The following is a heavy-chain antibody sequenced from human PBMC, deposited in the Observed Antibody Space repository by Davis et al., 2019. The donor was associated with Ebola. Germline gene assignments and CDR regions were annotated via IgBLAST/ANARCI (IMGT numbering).Heavy chain of an antibody. Sequence: ASVKVSCKASGYTFTSYAMHWVRQAPGQRLEWMGWINAGNGNTKYSQKFQGRVTITRDTSASTAYMELSSLRSEDTAVYYCVGDVVVQGHVAFDIWGQGTMVTVSS. V-gene: IGHV1-3*01. J-gene: IGHJ3*02. CDR3: VGDVVVQGHVAFDI. CDR2: INAGNGNT. D-gene: IGHD3-10*01. CDR1: GYTFTSYA.